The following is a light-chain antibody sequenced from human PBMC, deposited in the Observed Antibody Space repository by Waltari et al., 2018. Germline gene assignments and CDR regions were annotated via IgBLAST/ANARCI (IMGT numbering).Light chain of an antibody. Sequence: QSALTQPASVSGSPGQSITISCTGTSSDIGYYNLVSWYQQHPGTAPKLMIYEVSNRPSGVSNRFSGSKSGNTASLTISGLQTEDEADYFCSSYLGYRADWVFGGGTKLTVL. CDR1: SSDIGYYNL. J-gene: IGLJ3*02. CDR3: SSYLGYRADWV. V-gene: IGLV2-14*01. CDR2: EVS.